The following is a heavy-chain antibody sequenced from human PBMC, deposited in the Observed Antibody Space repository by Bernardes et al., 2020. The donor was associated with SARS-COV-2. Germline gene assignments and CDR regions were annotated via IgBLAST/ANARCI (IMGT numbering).Heavy chain of an antibody. J-gene: IGHJ4*02. Sequence: SETLSLTCTVSGGSISSYYWSWIRQPPGKGLEWIGYIYYSGSTNYNPSLKSRVTISVDTSKNQFSLKLSSVTAADTAVYYCARGGPYSYGPFDYWGQGTLVTVSS. CDR1: GGSISSYY. D-gene: IGHD5-18*01. CDR2: IYYSGST. CDR3: ARGGPYSYGPFDY. V-gene: IGHV4-59*08.